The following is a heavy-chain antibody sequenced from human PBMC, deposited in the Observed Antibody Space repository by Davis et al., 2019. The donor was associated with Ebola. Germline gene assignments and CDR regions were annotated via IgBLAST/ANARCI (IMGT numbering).Heavy chain of an antibody. J-gene: IGHJ3*02. Sequence: PGGSLRLSCAASGFTFSSYWMHWVRQAPGKGLVWVSRINSDGSSTSYADSVKGRFTISRDNAKNTLYLQMNSLRAEDTAVYYCARDMRQQLVRGAFDIWGQGTMVTVSS. CDR3: ARDMRQQLVRGAFDI. CDR2: INSDGSST. CDR1: GFTFSSYW. V-gene: IGHV3-74*01. D-gene: IGHD6-13*01.